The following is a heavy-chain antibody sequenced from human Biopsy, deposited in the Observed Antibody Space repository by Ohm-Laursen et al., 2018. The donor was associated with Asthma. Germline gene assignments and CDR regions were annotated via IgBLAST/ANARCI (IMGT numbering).Heavy chain of an antibody. V-gene: IGHV3-53*01. CDR1: GFTVSRDH. CDR3: ARISMCRTTACGPYYIYKMDV. CDR2: IYSGGTS. Sequence: GSLRLSCSASGFTVSRDHMFRVRQAPGKGLEWVSVIYSGGTSDTADSVRGRFTISRDFYKNTLYLQMDSLRAEDTAVYYCARISMCRTTACGPYYIYKMDVWGQGTTVTVSS. D-gene: IGHD1-7*01. J-gene: IGHJ6*02.